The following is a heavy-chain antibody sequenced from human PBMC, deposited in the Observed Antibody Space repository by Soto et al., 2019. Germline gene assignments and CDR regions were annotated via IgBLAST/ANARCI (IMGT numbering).Heavy chain of an antibody. D-gene: IGHD1-26*01. Sequence: SETLSLTCTVSRASIYTYSWTWIRQPAGKGLQWIGHIYSSGSANYSPSPKSRVSMSVDSSKNQISLKLSSVTAADTAVYYCATIVGANDYWGQGTLVTVSS. J-gene: IGHJ4*02. CDR2: IYSSGSA. V-gene: IGHV4-4*07. CDR3: ATIVGANDY. CDR1: RASIYTYS.